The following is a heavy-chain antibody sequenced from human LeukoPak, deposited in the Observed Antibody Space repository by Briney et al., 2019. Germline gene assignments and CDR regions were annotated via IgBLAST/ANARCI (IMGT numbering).Heavy chain of an antibody. CDR2: IYNAGTT. V-gene: IGHV3-66*01. CDR1: GFTVSNSP. CDR3: VRDQRPPSWHFDL. J-gene: IGHJ2*01. D-gene: IGHD6-25*01. Sequence: GGSLGLSCVASGFTVSNSPMTWVRQAPGKGLEWVSLIYNAGTTYYAESVKGRFTMSRDTSKNTLYLQMNSLRVEDTAVYYCVRDQRPPSWHFDLWGRGALVTVSS.